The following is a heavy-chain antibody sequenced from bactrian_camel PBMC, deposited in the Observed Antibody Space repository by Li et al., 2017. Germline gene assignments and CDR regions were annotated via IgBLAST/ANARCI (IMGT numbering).Heavy chain of an antibody. Sequence: HVQLVESGGGSAQAGGSLRLSCVASGDTISRYCMGWFRQIPDKEREGVAGIESDGSTSYADSVKGRFTISQDSAKNTLYLHMNNLKPEDTAMYHCAASGGQLGRWCYEFPVNWVSWLYNWGQGTQVTVS. CDR2: IESDGST. D-gene: IGHD3*01. CDR1: GDTISRYC. CDR3: AASGGQLGRWCYEFPVNWVSWLYN. J-gene: IGHJ4*01. V-gene: IGHV3S9*01.